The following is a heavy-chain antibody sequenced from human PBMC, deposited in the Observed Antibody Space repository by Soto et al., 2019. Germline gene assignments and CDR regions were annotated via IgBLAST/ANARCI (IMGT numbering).Heavy chain of an antibody. J-gene: IGHJ4*01. V-gene: IGHV3-21*01. CDR3: ARDPGRWPRIGYSED. CDR1: GFTFTNYN. CDR2: INPDSTYT. D-gene: IGHD5-12*01. Sequence: YLVESGGGLVEPGGSLRRSCAASGFTFTNYNMNWLRQAPGKGLEWVSSINPDSTYTYYADSVRGRFTISRDNAKHSLDLHMTSLRVEDTAVYFCARDPGRWPRIGYSEDWGHGTLVTVSS.